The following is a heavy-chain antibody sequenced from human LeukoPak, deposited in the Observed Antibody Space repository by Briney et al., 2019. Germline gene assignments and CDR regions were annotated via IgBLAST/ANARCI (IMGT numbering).Heavy chain of an antibody. Sequence: GGSLRLSCAASGFTFSSYSMNWVRQAPGKGLEWVSYISSSSSTIYSVDSVKSRFTISRDNAKNSLFIQMNSLRAEDTAVYYCARQYYDFWSGYYSHYWGQGTLVTVSS. J-gene: IGHJ4*02. CDR2: ISSSSSTI. D-gene: IGHD3-3*01. V-gene: IGHV3-48*01. CDR1: GFTFSSYS. CDR3: ARQYYDFWSGYYSHY.